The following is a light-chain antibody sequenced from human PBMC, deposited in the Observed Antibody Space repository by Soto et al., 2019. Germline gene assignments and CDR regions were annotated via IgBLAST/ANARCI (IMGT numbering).Light chain of an antibody. V-gene: IGLV2-14*01. Sequence: QSALTQPASVSGSPGQSITISCTGTSSDAGGYNSVSWYRQYPGKAPKLIIFDVTDRPSGISTRFSGSKSGNTASLTISGLQAEDEAVFYCTSYTSSSTTVFGTGTKLTVL. J-gene: IGLJ1*01. CDR1: SSDAGGYNS. CDR2: DVT. CDR3: TSYTSSSTTV.